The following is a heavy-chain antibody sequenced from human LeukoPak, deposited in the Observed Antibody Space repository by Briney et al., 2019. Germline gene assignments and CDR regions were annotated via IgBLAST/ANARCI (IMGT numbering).Heavy chain of an antibody. D-gene: IGHD5-12*01. CDR2: ISSSSSYI. CDR1: GFSFSSYG. V-gene: IGHV3-21*01. J-gene: IGHJ4*02. Sequence: GGSLRLSCEASGFSFSSYGMNWVRQAPGKGLEWVSFISSSSSYIYYADSVKGRFTISRDNDRNSLYLQMNSLRAEDTAVYYCARDGAGGYGDFDYWGQGTLVTVSS. CDR3: ARDGAGGYGDFDY.